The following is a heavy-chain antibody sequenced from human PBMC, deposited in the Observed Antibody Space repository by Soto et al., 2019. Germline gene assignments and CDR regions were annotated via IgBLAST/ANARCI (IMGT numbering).Heavy chain of an antibody. CDR2: IYYSGST. V-gene: IGHV4-59*01. Sequence: QVQLQESGPGLVKPSETLSLTCTVSGGSISSYYWSWIRQPPGKGLEWIGYIYYSGSTNYNPSLKSRVTISVDTSKNQFSLKLSSVTAADTAVYYCARGEGGYSYGPTRRFYWYFDLWGRGTLVTVSS. CDR1: GGSISSYY. J-gene: IGHJ2*01. CDR3: ARGEGGYSYGPTRRFYWYFDL. D-gene: IGHD5-18*01.